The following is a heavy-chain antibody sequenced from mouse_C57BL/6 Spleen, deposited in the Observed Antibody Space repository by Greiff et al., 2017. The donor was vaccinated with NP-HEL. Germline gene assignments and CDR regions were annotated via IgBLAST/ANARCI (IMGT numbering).Heavy chain of an antibody. J-gene: IGHJ4*01. Sequence: EVQLQQSVAELVRPGASVKLSCTASGFNITNTYMHWVKQRPEQGLEWIGRIDPANGNTKYAPKFQGKATLTADTSSNTAYLQLSSLTSEDTAIYYCAAYYGSSYGEGYYAMDYWGQGTSVTVSS. CDR2: IDPANGNT. D-gene: IGHD1-1*01. CDR1: GFNITNTY. V-gene: IGHV14-3*01. CDR3: AAYYGSSYGEGYYAMDY.